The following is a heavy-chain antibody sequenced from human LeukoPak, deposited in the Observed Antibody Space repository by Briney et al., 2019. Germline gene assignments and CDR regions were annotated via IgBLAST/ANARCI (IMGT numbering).Heavy chain of an antibody. CDR3: ARDRLPSHQDDFDY. CDR1: GFTFSSYG. V-gene: IGHV3-30*02. D-gene: IGHD3-3*01. Sequence: GGSLRLSCAASGFTFSSYGMHWVRQAPGKGLEWVAFIRYDGSNKYYADSVKGRFTISRDNSKNTLYLQMNSLTPEDTAVYYCARDRLPSHQDDFDYWGQGTLVTVSS. CDR2: IRYDGSNK. J-gene: IGHJ4*02.